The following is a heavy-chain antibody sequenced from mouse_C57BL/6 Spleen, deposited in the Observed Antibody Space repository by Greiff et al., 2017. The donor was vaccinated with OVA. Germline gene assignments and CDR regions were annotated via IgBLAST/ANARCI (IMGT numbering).Heavy chain of an antibody. CDR2: IDPSDSYT. J-gene: IGHJ1*03. D-gene: IGHD1-1*01. Sequence: VQLQQSGAELVMPGASVKLSCKASGYTFTSYWMHWVKQRPGQGLEWIGEIDPSDSYTNYNQKFKGKSTLTVDKSSSTAYMQLSSLTSEDSAVYYCARRDYGSSGYFDVWGTGTTVTVSS. V-gene: IGHV1-69*01. CDR3: ARRDYGSSGYFDV. CDR1: GYTFTSYW.